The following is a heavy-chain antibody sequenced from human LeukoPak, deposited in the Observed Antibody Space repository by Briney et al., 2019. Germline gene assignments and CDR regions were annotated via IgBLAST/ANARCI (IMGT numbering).Heavy chain of an antibody. CDR2: FDPEDGET. V-gene: IGHV1-24*01. J-gene: IGHJ3*02. D-gene: IGHD3-10*01. CDR1: GYTLTELS. CDR3: ALLMVRGVIGAFDI. Sequence: ASVKVSCKVSGYTLTELSMHWVRQAPGKGLEWMGGFDPEDGETIYAQKSQGRVTMTEDTSTDTAYMELSSLRSEDTAVYYCALLMVRGVIGAFDIWGQGTMVTVSS.